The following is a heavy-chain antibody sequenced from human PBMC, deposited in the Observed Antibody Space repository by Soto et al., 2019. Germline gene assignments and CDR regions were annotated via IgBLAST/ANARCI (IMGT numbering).Heavy chain of an antibody. CDR2: ISYDGSNK. D-gene: IGHD3-3*01. CDR1: GFTFSSYA. V-gene: IGHV3-30*04. CDR3: ARDASFVVWSGYCFDY. J-gene: IGHJ4*02. Sequence: GGSLRLSCAASGFTFSSYAMHWVRQAPGKGLEWVAVISYDGSNKYYADSVKGRFTISRDNSKNTLYLQMNSLRAEDTAVYYCARDASFVVWSGYCFDYWGQGTLVTVSS.